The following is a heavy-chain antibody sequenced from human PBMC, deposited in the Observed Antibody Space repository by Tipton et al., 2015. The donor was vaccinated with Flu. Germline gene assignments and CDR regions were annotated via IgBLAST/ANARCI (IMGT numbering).Heavy chain of an antibody. Sequence: TLSLTCAFYGGSFSDYYWAWIRQPPGKGLEWIGEISQSGITKYSPSLKSRVTISIDTSHNQFSLKLSSVTAADTAVYYCASPRAPGSFNIWGQGTMLTVSS. CDR2: ISQSGIT. CDR1: GGSFSDYY. J-gene: IGHJ3*02. V-gene: IGHV4-34*01. CDR3: ASPRAPGSFNI.